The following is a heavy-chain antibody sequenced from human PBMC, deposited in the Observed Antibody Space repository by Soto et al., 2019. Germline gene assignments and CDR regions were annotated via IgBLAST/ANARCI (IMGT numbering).Heavy chain of an antibody. Sequence: QVQLVESGGGVVQPGTSRRLSCPTSGFTFSNFAMHWVRQPPGKGLEWVASISDNGGRDYYADSVKGRFTVSRDNSMKTLYLQMNSLGSDDTAVYYCAKGGAWIDHALDFWGQGTMVTVSS. J-gene: IGHJ3*01. CDR3: AKGGAWIDHALDF. D-gene: IGHD5-12*01. V-gene: IGHV3-30-3*01. CDR2: ISDNGGRD. CDR1: GFTFSNFA.